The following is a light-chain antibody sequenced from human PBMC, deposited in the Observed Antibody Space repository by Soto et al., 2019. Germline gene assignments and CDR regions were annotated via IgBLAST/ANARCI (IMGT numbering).Light chain of an antibody. CDR3: QQYNTDFT. CDR1: QSISDW. Sequence: DIQMTQSPSTLSASVGDRVTITCRASQSISDWFAWYQQKPGQAPDLLIYDASRLQSGVPSRFTGSGYGTEFTLTISSLQPDDFATYYCQQYNTDFTFGPGTKVDIK. J-gene: IGKJ3*01. CDR2: DAS. V-gene: IGKV1-5*01.